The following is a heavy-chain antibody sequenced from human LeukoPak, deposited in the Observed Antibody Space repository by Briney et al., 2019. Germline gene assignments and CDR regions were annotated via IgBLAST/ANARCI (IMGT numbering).Heavy chain of an antibody. J-gene: IGHJ6*03. CDR3: ARDHELYCSGGSCSRMDV. V-gene: IGHV3-21*01. Sequence: GGSLRLSCAASGFTFSSYNMNWVRQAPGKGLEWVSSISSSSSYIYYADSVKGRFTISRDNAKKSLYLQMSSLRAEDTAVYYCARDHELYCSGGSCSRMDVWGKGTTVTVSS. CDR1: GFTFSSYN. D-gene: IGHD2-15*01. CDR2: ISSSSSYI.